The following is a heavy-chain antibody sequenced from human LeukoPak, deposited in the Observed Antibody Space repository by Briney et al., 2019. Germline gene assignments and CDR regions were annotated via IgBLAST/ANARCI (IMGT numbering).Heavy chain of an antibody. Sequence: GGSLRLSCAASGFTFSSYSMNWVRQAPGKGLEWVSSISSSSYIYYADSVKGRFTISRDNAKNSLYLRMNSLRAEDTAVYYCARGFSGGIATPPKEAYYFDYWGQGTLVTVSS. D-gene: IGHD2-21*01. V-gene: IGHV3-21*01. J-gene: IGHJ4*02. CDR1: GFTFSSYS. CDR3: ARGFSGGIATPPKEAYYFDY. CDR2: ISSSSYI.